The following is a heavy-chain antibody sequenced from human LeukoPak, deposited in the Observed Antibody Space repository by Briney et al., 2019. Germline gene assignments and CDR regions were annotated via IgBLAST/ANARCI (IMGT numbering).Heavy chain of an antibody. J-gene: IGHJ5*02. V-gene: IGHV3-11*04. CDR2: ISSSGSTI. D-gene: IGHD5-24*01. CDR1: GFTFSDYY. CDR3: ARETRWLQLPDWFDP. Sequence: PGGSPRLSCAASGFTFSDYYMSWIRQAPGKGLEWVSYISSSGSTIYYADSVKGRFTISRDNAKNSLYLQMNSLRAEDTAVYYCARETRWLQLPDWFDPWGQGTLVTVSS.